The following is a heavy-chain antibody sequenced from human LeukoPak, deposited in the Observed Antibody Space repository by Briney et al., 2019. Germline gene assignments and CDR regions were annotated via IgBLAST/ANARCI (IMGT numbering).Heavy chain of an antibody. D-gene: IGHD2-21*02. CDR3: ARSCGSDCYHKVPGDY. V-gene: IGHV3-74*03. J-gene: IGHJ4*02. Sequence: PGGSLRLSCAPSGFTSINYWMQSVRQGLQRRRVRVSRIKADGTVTTYAHSVEGRFTISRDNAKNTLYLEMNSLRAEDTAVYYCARSCGSDCYHKVPGDYWGQGTLVTVSS. CDR1: GFTSINYW. CDR2: IKADGTVT.